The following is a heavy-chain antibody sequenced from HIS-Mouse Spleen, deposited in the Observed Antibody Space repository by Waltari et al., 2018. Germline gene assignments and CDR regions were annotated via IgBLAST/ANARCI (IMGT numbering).Heavy chain of an antibody. CDR1: GYSISSGYY. D-gene: IGHD6-13*01. J-gene: IGHJ2*01. V-gene: IGHV4-38-2*02. Sequence: QVQLQESDPGLVKPSETLSLTCTVSGYSISSGYYWGWIRQPPGKGLEWIGSIYHRGSTQYNPSLKSRVTISVDTSKNQFSLKLSSVTAADTAVYYCAREIPYSSSWYDWYFDLWGRGTLVTVSS. CDR3: AREIPYSSSWYDWYFDL. CDR2: IYHRGST.